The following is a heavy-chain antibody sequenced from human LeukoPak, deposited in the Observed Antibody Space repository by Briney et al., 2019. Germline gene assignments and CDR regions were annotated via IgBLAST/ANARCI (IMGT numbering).Heavy chain of an antibody. CDR2: INHSGST. CDR1: GGSFSGYY. D-gene: IGHD3-22*01. V-gene: IGHV4-34*01. Sequence: SETLSLTCAVYGGSFSGYYWSWIRQPPGKGLEWIGEINHSGSTNYNPSLKSRVTISVDTSKNQSSLKLSSVTAADTAVYYCARDTYYYDSSGYYPNYYYGMDVWGQGTTVTVSS. J-gene: IGHJ6*02. CDR3: ARDTYYYDSSGYYPNYYYGMDV.